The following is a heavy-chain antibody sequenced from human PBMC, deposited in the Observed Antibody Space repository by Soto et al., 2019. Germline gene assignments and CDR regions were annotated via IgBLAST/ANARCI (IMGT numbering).Heavy chain of an antibody. CDR1: GDSISSGNYR. Sequence: PSETLSLTCTVSGDSISSGNYRWGWVRQTPGKGLEWIGNIYSTGTTYYNPSLKSRATISGDTSKNQFSLKLSIVTAADTAVYYCTSRLGYGYAMDVWGQGTAVT. J-gene: IGHJ6*02. CDR3: TSRLGYGYAMDV. V-gene: IGHV4-39*01. D-gene: IGHD1-1*01. CDR2: IYSTGTT.